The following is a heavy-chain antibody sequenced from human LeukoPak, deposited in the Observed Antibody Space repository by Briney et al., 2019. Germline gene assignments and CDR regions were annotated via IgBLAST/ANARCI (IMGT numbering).Heavy chain of an antibody. CDR3: ARGFGAYGFDY. CDR2: INSDGSST. Sequence: PGGSLRLSCAASGFTFSRYWMHWVRQAPGKGLMWVSRINSDGSSTSYADSVKGRFTISRDNAKNTLYLQMNSLRAEDTAVYYCARGFGAYGFDYWGQGTLVTVSS. D-gene: IGHD4-17*01. J-gene: IGHJ4*02. V-gene: IGHV3-74*01. CDR1: GFTFSRYW.